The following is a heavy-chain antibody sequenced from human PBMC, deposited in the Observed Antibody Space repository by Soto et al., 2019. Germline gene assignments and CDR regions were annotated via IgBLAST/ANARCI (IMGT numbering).Heavy chain of an antibody. V-gene: IGHV4-34*01. D-gene: IGHD3-16*01. CDR1: GGSFSGYY. J-gene: IGHJ4*02. CDR2: INHSGST. CDR3: ARTTAFVSGTYPPAHFDY. Sequence: PSETLSLTCAVYGGSFSGYYWSWIRQSPGKGLEWIGEINHSGSTNYTPSLKTRVTISVGTSKNQVSLKLSSVTAADTAVYYCARTTAFVSGTYPPAHFDYWGQGTRVTVSS.